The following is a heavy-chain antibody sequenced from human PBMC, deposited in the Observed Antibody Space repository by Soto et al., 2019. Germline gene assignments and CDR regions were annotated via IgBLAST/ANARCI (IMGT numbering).Heavy chain of an antibody. CDR3: ARAGSDYHAFDI. V-gene: IGHV1-46*03. CDR1: GYTFTSYY. D-gene: IGHD4-17*01. Sequence: ASVKVSCKASGYTFTSYYMHWVLQAPGQGLEWMGIINPSGGSTSYAQKFQGRVTMTRDTSTSTVYMELSSLRSEDTAVYYCARAGSDYHAFDIWGQGTMVTVSS. CDR2: INPSGGST. J-gene: IGHJ3*02.